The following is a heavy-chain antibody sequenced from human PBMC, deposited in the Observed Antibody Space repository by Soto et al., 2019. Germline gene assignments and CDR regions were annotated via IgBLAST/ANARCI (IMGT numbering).Heavy chain of an antibody. CDR2: ISSSSSCI. CDR1: GFTFSSYS. V-gene: IGHV3-21*01. CDR3: ARDGYRGYSYGYSFDY. Sequence: VVSLRLSCAASGFTFSSYSMNWVRQAPGKGLEWVSSISSSSSCIYYADSVKGRFTISRDNAKNSLYRQMDSLRAEDTAVYYCARDGYRGYSYGYSFDYWGQGTLVTVSS. D-gene: IGHD5-18*01. J-gene: IGHJ4*02.